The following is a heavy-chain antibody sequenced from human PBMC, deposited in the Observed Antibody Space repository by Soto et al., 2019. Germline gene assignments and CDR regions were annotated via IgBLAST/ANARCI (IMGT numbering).Heavy chain of an antibody. V-gene: IGHV3-23*01. D-gene: IGHD1-1*01. CDR1: GFTFSSYP. Sequence: EVQLLESGGGLVQPGGSLRLSCTASGFTFSSYPMTWVRQAPGKGPEWVSAIDGTGAYIYYINSVKGRFTISRDNSKNTLYPQMNSLRAEDTAVYYCARNMAKPTYDSWGQGTLVTVSP. CDR3: ARNMAKPTYDS. J-gene: IGHJ5*01. CDR2: IDGTGAYI.